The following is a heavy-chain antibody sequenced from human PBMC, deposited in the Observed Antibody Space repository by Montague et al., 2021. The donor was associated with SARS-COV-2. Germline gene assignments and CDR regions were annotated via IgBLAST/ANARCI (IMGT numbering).Heavy chain of an antibody. CDR1: GGAVLRRR. J-gene: IGHJ5*02. CDR3: ARDYDYVWGSYRYLHWFDP. V-gene: IGHV4-34*12. D-gene: IGHD3-16*02. Sequence: SETLSLTCTVYGGAVLRRRSDEHTSDLRSHEQLVWQLMHGKRTNYNPSLKSRVTILVDTSKNQFSLKLSSVTAADTAVYYCARDYDYVWGSYRYLHWFDPWGQGILVTVSS. CDR2: LMHGKRT.